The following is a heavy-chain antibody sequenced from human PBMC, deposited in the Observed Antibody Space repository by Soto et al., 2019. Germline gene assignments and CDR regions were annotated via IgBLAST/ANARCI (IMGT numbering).Heavy chain of an antibody. J-gene: IGHJ4*02. CDR1: GFSLTTSGVG. V-gene: IGHV2-5*02. D-gene: IGHD3-3*01. CDR2: IYWDDDK. CDR3: AHRILRTVFGLVTTTAIYFDF. Sequence: QITLNESGPTVVKPAETLTLTCTFSGFSLTTSGVGVGWIRQSPGKAPEWLALIYWDDDKRYSASLKSRLTTTQDTSKNHVVVTMASVDPADTATYYCAHRILRTVFGLVTTTAIYFDFWGQGTPAVVSS.